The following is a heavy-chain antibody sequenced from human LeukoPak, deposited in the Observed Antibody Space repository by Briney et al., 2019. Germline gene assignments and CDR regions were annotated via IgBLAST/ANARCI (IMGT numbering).Heavy chain of an antibody. CDR1: GGTFSSYA. Sequence: ASVKVSCKASGGTFSSYAISWVRQAPGQGLEWMGGSIPIFGTANYAQKFQGRVTITADESASTAYMELSSLRSEDTAVYYCARGGYIYGMDVWGKGTAVTVSS. J-gene: IGHJ6*04. CDR3: ARGGYIYGMDV. V-gene: IGHV1-69*13. CDR2: SIPIFGTA. D-gene: IGHD2-15*01.